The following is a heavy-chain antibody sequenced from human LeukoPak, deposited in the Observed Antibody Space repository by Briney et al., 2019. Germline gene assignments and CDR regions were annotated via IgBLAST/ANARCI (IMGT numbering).Heavy chain of an antibody. V-gene: IGHV1-18*01. Sequence: ASVKVSCKASGYTFTSYGISWVRQAPGQGLEWMGWISAYNGITNYAQKLQGRVTMTTDTSTSTAYMELRSLRSDDTAVYYCARDSNNKYQLPSAAAGKEDYFDYWGQGTLVTVSS. CDR1: GYTFTSYG. CDR3: ARDSNNKYQLPSAAAGKEDYFDY. D-gene: IGHD6-13*01. CDR2: ISAYNGIT. J-gene: IGHJ4*02.